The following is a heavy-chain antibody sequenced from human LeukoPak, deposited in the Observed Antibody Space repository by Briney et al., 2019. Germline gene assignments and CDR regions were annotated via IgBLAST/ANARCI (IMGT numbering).Heavy chain of an antibody. Sequence: ASVKVSCKASGYTFTSYGISWVRQAPGQGLEWMGWISAYNGNTNYAQKLQGRVTMTTDTSTSTAYMELSRLSSDDTAVYYCASTVDATPEGLGLWGQGTLVTVSS. J-gene: IGHJ4*02. V-gene: IGHV1-18*01. D-gene: IGHD2-15*01. CDR3: ASTVDATPEGLGL. CDR2: ISAYNGNT. CDR1: GYTFTSYG.